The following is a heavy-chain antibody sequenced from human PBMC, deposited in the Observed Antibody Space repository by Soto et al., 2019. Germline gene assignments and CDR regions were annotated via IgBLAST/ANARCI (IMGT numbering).Heavy chain of an antibody. J-gene: IGHJ5*02. CDR3: ARRPDFRDHGWFDP. CDR1: GGSIISTFYY. CDR2: IHYSGET. D-gene: IGHD4-17*01. V-gene: IGHV4-39*01. Sequence: SETLSLTCTVSGGSIISTFYYWGWLRQPPGRGLEWIADIHYSGETHYSPSLKSRVAISVDTSKSQFSLTLDSVTAADTAVYYCARRPDFRDHGWFDPWGQGVLVTVSS.